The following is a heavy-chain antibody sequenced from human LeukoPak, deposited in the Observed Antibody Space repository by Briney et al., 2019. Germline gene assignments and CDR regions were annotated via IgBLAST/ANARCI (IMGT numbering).Heavy chain of an antibody. D-gene: IGHD2-15*01. J-gene: IGHJ5*02. Sequence: ASVKVSCKASGYTFTGYYMHWVRQAPGQGLEWMGWINPNSGDTNYAQKFQGRVTMTRDTSISTAYMELSRLRSDDMAVYYCARDRVGYCSGGSCYPNWFDPWGQGTLVTVSS. V-gene: IGHV1-2*02. CDR2: INPNSGDT. CDR1: GYTFTGYY. CDR3: ARDRVGYCSGGSCYPNWFDP.